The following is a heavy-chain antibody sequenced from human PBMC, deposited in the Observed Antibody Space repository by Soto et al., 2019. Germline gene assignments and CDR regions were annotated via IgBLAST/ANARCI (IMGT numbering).Heavy chain of an antibody. Sequence: GESLNISGTGSGYAVTTFLISWVRQMPGKGLEWMGTIAPSDSYTKYSPSFQGHVTISADKSISTAYLQWSSLKASDTAMFYCARHTSERYGMDVWGQGTTVTVSS. CDR1: GYAVTTFL. D-gene: IGHD3-16*01. J-gene: IGHJ6*02. V-gene: IGHV5-10-1*01. CDR3: ARHTSERYGMDV. CDR2: IAPSDSYT.